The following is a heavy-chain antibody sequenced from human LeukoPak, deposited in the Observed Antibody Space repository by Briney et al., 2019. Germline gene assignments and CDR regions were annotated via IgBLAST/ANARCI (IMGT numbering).Heavy chain of an antibody. Sequence: SETLSLTCTVSGGSISSYYWSWIRQPPGKGLEWIGYIYYSGSTNYNPSLKSRVTISVDTSKNQFSLKLSSVTAADTAVCYCARVGPGDYFDYWGQGTLVTVSS. CDR3: ARVGPGDYFDY. CDR2: IYYSGST. J-gene: IGHJ4*02. D-gene: IGHD4-17*01. V-gene: IGHV4-59*01. CDR1: GGSISSYY.